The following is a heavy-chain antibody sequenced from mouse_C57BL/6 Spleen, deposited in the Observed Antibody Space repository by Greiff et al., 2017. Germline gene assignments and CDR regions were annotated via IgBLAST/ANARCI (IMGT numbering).Heavy chain of an antibody. CDR3: ARRELGGFAY. J-gene: IGHJ3*01. Sequence: EVQLQESGPGMVKPSQSLSLTCTVTGYSITSGYDWHWIRHFPGNKLEWMGYISYSGSTNYNPSLKSRISITHDTSKNHFFLKLNSVTTEDTATYYCARRELGGFAYWGQGTLVTVSA. CDR2: ISYSGST. V-gene: IGHV3-1*01. D-gene: IGHD4-1*01. CDR1: GYSITSGYD.